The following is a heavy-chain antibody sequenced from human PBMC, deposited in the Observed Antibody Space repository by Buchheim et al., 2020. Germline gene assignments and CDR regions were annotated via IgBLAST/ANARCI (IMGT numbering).Heavy chain of an antibody. CDR2: INTATGDT. Sequence: QVRLVQSGAEVEKPGASVKVSCKASGYSFTSFDINWVRQATGQGLEWMGGINTATGDTAYAQKFQGRVTLTRDTSITTAYLELGALTSADTAVYYCARGRGFYFPFYWGQGTL. V-gene: IGHV1-8*01. J-gene: IGHJ4*02. CDR1: GYSFTSFD. CDR3: ARGRGFYFPFY. D-gene: IGHD2/OR15-2a*01.